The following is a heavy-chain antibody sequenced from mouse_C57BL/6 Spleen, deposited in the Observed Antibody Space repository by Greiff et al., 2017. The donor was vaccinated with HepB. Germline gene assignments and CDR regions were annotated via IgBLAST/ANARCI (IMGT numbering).Heavy chain of an antibody. CDR2: INPYNGDT. Sequence: DVQLQESGPELVKPGDSVKISCKASGYSFTGYFMNWVMQSHGKSLEWIGRINPYNGDTFYNQKFKGKATLTVDKSSSTAHMELRSLTSEDSAVYYCARDYGSRRYFDYWGQGTTLTVSS. CDR3: ARDYGSRRYFDY. V-gene: IGHV1-20*01. J-gene: IGHJ2*01. CDR1: GYSFTGYF. D-gene: IGHD1-1*01.